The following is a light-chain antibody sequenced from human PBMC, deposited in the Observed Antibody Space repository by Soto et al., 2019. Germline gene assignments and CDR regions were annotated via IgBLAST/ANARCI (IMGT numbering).Light chain of an antibody. V-gene: IGKV3-11*01. Sequence: VWTHSPATLSLSPGERATLSGGASQSIHTSLAWYQQKPGQPPRLVVYDSTLRANGVPDRFGGSRSGTEFTLTINNLEPEDFAVYYCQQRNVWPPLTLGQGTRLEI. CDR2: DST. J-gene: IGKJ5*01. CDR3: QQRNVWPPLT. CDR1: QSIHTS.